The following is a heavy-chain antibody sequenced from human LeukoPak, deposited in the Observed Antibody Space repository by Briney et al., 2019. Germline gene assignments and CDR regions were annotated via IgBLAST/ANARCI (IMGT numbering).Heavy chain of an antibody. CDR2: INPNSGGT. Sequence: ASAKVSCKVSGYTLTELSMHWVRQAPGQGLEWMGWINPNSGGTNYAQKFQGRVTMTRDTSISTAYMELSRLTSDDTAVYYCAREPYGSGSFRTDYYYMDVWGKGTTVTISS. J-gene: IGHJ6*03. V-gene: IGHV1-2*02. CDR3: AREPYGSGSFRTDYYYMDV. D-gene: IGHD3-10*01. CDR1: GYTLTELS.